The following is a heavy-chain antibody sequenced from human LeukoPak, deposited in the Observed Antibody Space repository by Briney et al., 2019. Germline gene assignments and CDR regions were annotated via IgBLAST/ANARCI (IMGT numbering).Heavy chain of an antibody. Sequence: ASVKVSCKASGYTFTGYYMHWVRRAPGQGLEWMGWFNPNSGGTNYAQKFQGRVTMTRDTSISTAYMELSRLRSDDTAVYYCARGPSDSSGYYYEGDAFDIWGQGTVVTVSS. CDR1: GYTFTGYY. D-gene: IGHD3-22*01. J-gene: IGHJ3*02. CDR2: FNPNSGGT. CDR3: ARGPSDSSGYYYEGDAFDI. V-gene: IGHV1-2*02.